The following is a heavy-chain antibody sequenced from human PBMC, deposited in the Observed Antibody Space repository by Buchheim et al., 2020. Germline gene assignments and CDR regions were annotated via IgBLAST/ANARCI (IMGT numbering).Heavy chain of an antibody. CDR3: AHGSGSGYGSYYGMDV. Sequence: QITLKESGPTLVKPTQTLTLTCTFSGFSLTTSGVGVGWIRQPPGKALDWLALIYWNDDKRYSPSLKSRLTITKDTSKNQVALTMTNMDPVDTATYYCAHGSGSGYGSYYGMDVWGQGTT. D-gene: IGHD5-12*01. J-gene: IGHJ6*02. CDR2: IYWNDDK. CDR1: GFSLTTSGVG. V-gene: IGHV2-5*01.